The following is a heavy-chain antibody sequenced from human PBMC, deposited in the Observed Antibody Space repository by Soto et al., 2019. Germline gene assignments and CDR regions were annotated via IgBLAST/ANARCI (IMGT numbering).Heavy chain of an antibody. CDR1: GFTFSSYA. V-gene: IGHV3-30-3*01. CDR3: ARSSVAGYYFDY. J-gene: IGHJ4*02. Sequence: RRLSCAASGFTFSSYAMHWVRQAPGKGLEWVAVISYDGSNKYYADSVKGRFTISRDNSKNTLYRQMNSLRAEDTAVYYCARSSVAGYYFDYWGQGTLVTVCS. CDR2: ISYDGSNK. D-gene: IGHD6-19*01.